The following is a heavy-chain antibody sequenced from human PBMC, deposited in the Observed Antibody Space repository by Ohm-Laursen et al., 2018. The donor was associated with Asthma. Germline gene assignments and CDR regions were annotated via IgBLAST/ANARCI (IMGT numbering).Heavy chain of an antibody. Sequence: TLSLTCSVSGASAGCGSSFWSWIRQPPGKGLEWIGYIYSTGSTNYNPSLESRVTISIDTSTNQFSLKLSSVTAADTAVYYCARGHGYNLYWGQGTLVTVSS. CDR2: IYSTGST. J-gene: IGHJ4*02. D-gene: IGHD5-24*01. V-gene: IGHV4-61*01. CDR3: ARGHGYNLY. CDR1: GASAGCGSSF.